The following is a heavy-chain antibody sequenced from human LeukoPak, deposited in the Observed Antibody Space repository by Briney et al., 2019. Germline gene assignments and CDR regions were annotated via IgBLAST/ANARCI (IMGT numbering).Heavy chain of an antibody. V-gene: IGHV1-18*01. J-gene: IGHJ6*02. Sequence: ASVKVSCKASGYTFSSYGISWVRQAPGQGLEWMGWISANNGNTNYAQKFQGRVTMTTDTPTSTAYMELRSLRSDDTAVYYCARTGSTYYYYGMDVWGQGTTVTVSS. CDR1: GYTFSSYG. CDR2: ISANNGNT. CDR3: ARTGSTYYYYGMDV. D-gene: IGHD3-9*01.